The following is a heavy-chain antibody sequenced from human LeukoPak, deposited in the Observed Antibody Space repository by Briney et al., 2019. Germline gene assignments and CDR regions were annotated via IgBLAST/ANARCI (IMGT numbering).Heavy chain of an antibody. CDR1: GFTFSSYG. CDR2: IRLDGSNK. Sequence: VGSLRLSSAASGFTFSSYGMHWVRQAPGKGLERVACIRLDGSNKYYADSVKGRFTISRDNSKNTLYLQMNSLRAEDTAVYYCAKDDVGYCSSTSCRAYFDYWGQGTQVTVSS. V-gene: IGHV3-30*02. J-gene: IGHJ4*02. D-gene: IGHD2-2*01. CDR3: AKDDVGYCSSTSCRAYFDY.